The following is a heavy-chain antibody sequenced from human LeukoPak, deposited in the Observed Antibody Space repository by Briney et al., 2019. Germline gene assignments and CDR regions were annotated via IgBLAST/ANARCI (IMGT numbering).Heavy chain of an antibody. D-gene: IGHD5-18*01. V-gene: IGHV3-33*01. CDR2: IWYDGSNK. CDR3: ARGVRGYSYVGYYYGMDV. J-gene: IGHJ6*02. CDR1: GFTFSSYG. Sequence: GGSLRLSCAASGFTFSSYGMHWVRQAPGKGLEWVAVIWYDGSNKYYADSVKGRFTISRDNSKNTLYLQMNSLRAEDTAVYYCARGVRGYSYVGYYYGMDVWGQGTTVTVSS.